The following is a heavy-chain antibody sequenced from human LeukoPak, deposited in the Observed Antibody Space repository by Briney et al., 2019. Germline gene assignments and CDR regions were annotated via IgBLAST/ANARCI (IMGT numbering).Heavy chain of an antibody. V-gene: IGHV3-23*01. CDR3: AKDICGRCYGSAFDI. J-gene: IGHJ3*02. CDR1: GFTFSSYA. CDR2: ISGSGGST. D-gene: IGHD2-2*01. Sequence: GGSLRLSCAASGFTFSSYAMSWVRQAPGKGLEWVSAISGSGGSTYYADSVKGRFTISRGDSKNTLYLQINSLSAEDTAVYYCAKDICGRCYGSAFDIWGQGTMVTVSS.